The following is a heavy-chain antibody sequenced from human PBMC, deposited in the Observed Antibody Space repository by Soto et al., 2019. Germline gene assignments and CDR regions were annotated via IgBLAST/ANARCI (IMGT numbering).Heavy chain of an antibody. Sequence: SETLSLTCTVSGGSISSGDYYWSWIRQPPGKGLEWIGYIYYSGSTYYNPSLKSRVTMSLDTSQNQFSLKLNSVTAADTAVYFCARFPSPFDFYYAMDVWGQGPSVTLSS. CDR2: IYYSGST. CDR1: GGSISSGDYY. CDR3: ARFPSPFDFYYAMDV. J-gene: IGHJ6*02. V-gene: IGHV4-30-4*02. D-gene: IGHD3-16*01.